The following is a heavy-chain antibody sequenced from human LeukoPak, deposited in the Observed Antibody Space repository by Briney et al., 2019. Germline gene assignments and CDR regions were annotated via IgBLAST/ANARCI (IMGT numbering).Heavy chain of an antibody. D-gene: IGHD6-13*01. Sequence: GGSLRLSCAASGFTFSSYNMNWVRQAPGKGLEWVSSISSSSSYLYYADSVKGRFTISRDNAKNSLYLQMNSLRAEDTAVYYCARVKAGYSSSWYVPDFWGQGTLVTVSS. V-gene: IGHV3-21*01. CDR2: ISSSSSYL. CDR1: GFTFSSYN. CDR3: ARVKAGYSSSWYVPDF. J-gene: IGHJ4*02.